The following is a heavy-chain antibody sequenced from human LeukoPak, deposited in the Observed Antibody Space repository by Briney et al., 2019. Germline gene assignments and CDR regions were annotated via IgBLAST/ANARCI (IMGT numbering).Heavy chain of an antibody. V-gene: IGHV1-46*01. Sequence: ASVKVSCKASGYTFTSYYMHWVRQAPGQGLEWMGIINPSGGSTSYAQKFQGRVTMTRDMSTSTVYMELSSLRSDDTAVYYCARDLQSDIYYYYYYMDVWGKGTTVTVSS. CDR2: INPSGGST. CDR3: ARDLQSDIYYYYYYMDV. J-gene: IGHJ6*03. D-gene: IGHD4-11*01. CDR1: GYTFTSYY.